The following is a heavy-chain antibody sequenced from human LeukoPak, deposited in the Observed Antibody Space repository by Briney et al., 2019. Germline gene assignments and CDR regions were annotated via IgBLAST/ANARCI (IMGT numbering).Heavy chain of an antibody. CDR3: ARVGSTFYYDN. CDR2: ISNSGSTI. Sequence: GGSLRLSCAASGFTFTDYYMSWIRQAPGRGLEWLSYISNSGSTIDYADSVKGRSTISRDNAKNSLYLQMNSLRAEDTAVYYCARVGSTFYYDNWGQGTLVTVSS. D-gene: IGHD3-16*01. CDR1: GFTFTDYY. J-gene: IGHJ4*02. V-gene: IGHV3-11*01.